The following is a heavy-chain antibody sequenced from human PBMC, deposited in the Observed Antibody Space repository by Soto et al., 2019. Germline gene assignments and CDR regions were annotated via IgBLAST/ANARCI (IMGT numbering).Heavy chain of an antibody. V-gene: IGHV4-34*01. D-gene: IGHD5-18*01. CDR2: INHSGST. CDR3: ARVRYSYGHLDY. J-gene: IGHJ4*02. Sequence: QVQLQQWGAGLLKPSETLSLTCAVYGGSFSGYYWSWIRQPPGKGLEWIGEINHSGSTNYNPSLKSRVTISVDTSKNQCSLKLSSVTAADTAVYYCARVRYSYGHLDYWGQGTLVTVSS. CDR1: GGSFSGYY.